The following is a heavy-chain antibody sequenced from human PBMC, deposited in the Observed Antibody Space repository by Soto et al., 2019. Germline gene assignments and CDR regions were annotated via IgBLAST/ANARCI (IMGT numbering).Heavy chain of an antibody. J-gene: IGHJ6*02. CDR2: IIPIFGTA. Sequence: QVQLVQSGAEVKKPGSSVKVSCKASGGTFSSYAISWVRQAPGQGLEWMGGIIPIFGTANYAQKFQGRVTITADESTSTAYMALSSLRSEDTAVYYCARAYYDSSGYLGYYDGMDVWGQGTTVTVSS. CDR1: GGTFSSYA. V-gene: IGHV1-69*01. D-gene: IGHD3-22*01. CDR3: ARAYYDSSGYLGYYDGMDV.